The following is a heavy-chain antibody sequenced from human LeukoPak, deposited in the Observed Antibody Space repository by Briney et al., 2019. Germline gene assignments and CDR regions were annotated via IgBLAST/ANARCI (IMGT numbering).Heavy chain of an antibody. CDR3: SMVRGVTEFDY. V-gene: IGHV3-23*01. CDR1: GFIFGDYY. J-gene: IGHJ4*02. D-gene: IGHD3-10*01. CDR2: ISGSGGST. Sequence: PGGSLRLSCAASGFIFGDYYMNWIRQAPGKGLEWVSAISGSGGSTYYADSVKGRFTISRDNSKNTLNLQMNSLRAEDTAVYYCSMVRGVTEFDYWGQGTLATVSS.